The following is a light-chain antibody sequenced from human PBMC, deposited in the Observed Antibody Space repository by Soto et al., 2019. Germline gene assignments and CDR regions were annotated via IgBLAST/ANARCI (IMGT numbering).Light chain of an antibody. CDR1: QSVRSN. CDR2: VAS. V-gene: IGKV3-15*01. Sequence: EIVMTQSPATLSVSPGERATLSCRASQSVRSNLAWYQHKPGQAPRLLIYVASSRPAGVPARFSGSGSGTEFTLTISSLQSEDLAVYYCQQYNNWPETFGPGTKVEIK. CDR3: QQYNNWPET. J-gene: IGKJ1*01.